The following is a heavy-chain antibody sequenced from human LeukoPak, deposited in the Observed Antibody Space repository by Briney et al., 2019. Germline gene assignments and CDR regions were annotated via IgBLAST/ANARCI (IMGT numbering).Heavy chain of an antibody. D-gene: IGHD6-19*01. Sequence: GGSLRLSCAAPGFTFSSYGMHWVRQAPGKGLEWVAVISYDGSNKYYADSVKGRFAISRDNSKNTLYLQMNSLRAEDTAVYYCARDLAVAGSSHWFDPWGQGTLVTVSS. CDR2: ISYDGSNK. CDR1: GFTFSSYG. CDR3: ARDLAVAGSSHWFDP. V-gene: IGHV3-30*03. J-gene: IGHJ5*02.